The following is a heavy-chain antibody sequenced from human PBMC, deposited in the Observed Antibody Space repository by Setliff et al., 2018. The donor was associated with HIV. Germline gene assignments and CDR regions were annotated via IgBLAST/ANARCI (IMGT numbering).Heavy chain of an antibody. CDR3: AKDPTGFGGGTGWFDY. Sequence: GGSLRLSCAASGFTVSTNYMSWVRQAPGKGLEWVSIIYTGGSTYYADSVKGRFTISRDNSKNTLYLQMNSLRAEDTAVYYCAKDPTGFGGGTGWFDYWGQGTLVTVSS. V-gene: IGHV3-53*01. CDR2: IYTGGST. J-gene: IGHJ4*02. D-gene: IGHD3-10*01. CDR1: GFTVSTNY.